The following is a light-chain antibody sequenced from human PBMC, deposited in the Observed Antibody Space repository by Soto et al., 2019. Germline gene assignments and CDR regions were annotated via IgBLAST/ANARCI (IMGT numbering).Light chain of an antibody. CDR2: SDN. J-gene: IGLJ2*01. CDR1: SSNVGSNF. CDR3: AAWDDSLNGPL. V-gene: IGLV1-44*01. Sequence: QSVLTQPPSASGTPGQRVTISCSGSSSNVGSNFVSWYQHLPGTAPKLLIHSDNRRPSWVPDRFSGSKSGTSASLAISGLQSEDEADYYCAAWDDSLNGPLFGVGTKLTVL.